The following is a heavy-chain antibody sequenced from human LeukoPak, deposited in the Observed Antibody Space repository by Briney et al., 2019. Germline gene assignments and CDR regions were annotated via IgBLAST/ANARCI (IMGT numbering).Heavy chain of an antibody. CDR2: ISWDGGST. Sequence: GGSLRLSCAASGFTFSSYAMHWVRQAPGKGLEWVSLISWDGGSTYYADSVKGRFTISRDNSKNSLYLQMNSLRAEDTALYYCAKDMRDGDSIAEAGTGYYFDYWGQGTLVTVSS. CDR3: AKDMRDGDSIAEAGTGYYFDY. D-gene: IGHD6-19*01. CDR1: GFTFSSYA. J-gene: IGHJ4*02. V-gene: IGHV3-43D*03.